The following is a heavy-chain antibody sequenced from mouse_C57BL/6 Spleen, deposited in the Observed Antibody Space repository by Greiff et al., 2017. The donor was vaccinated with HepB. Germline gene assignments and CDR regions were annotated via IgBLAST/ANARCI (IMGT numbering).Heavy chain of an antibody. V-gene: IGHV1-69*01. J-gene: IGHJ3*01. CDR3: ARGNDGYLAWFAY. CDR2: IDPSDSYT. Sequence: QVHVKQPGAELVMPGASVKLSCKASGYTFTSYWMHWVKQRPGQGLEWIGEIDPSDSYTNYNQKFKGKSTLTVDKSSSTAYMQLSSLTSEDSAVYYCARGNDGYLAWFAYWGQGTLVTVSA. D-gene: IGHD2-3*01. CDR1: GYTFTSYW.